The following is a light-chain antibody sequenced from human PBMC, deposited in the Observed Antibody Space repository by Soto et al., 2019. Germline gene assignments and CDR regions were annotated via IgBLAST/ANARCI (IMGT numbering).Light chain of an antibody. J-gene: IGKJ2*01. CDR2: DAI. Sequence: EIVLTQSRGTVYLSPGERATLSCRASQSVSGRHIAWYQQKLGQAPRLLIHDAIYRATGVPDRISGSGSETNFIITISRLEPEDFAVYFCQQYDNSPYNFGLGTRLEIK. CDR1: QSVSGRH. CDR3: QQYDNSPYN. V-gene: IGKV3-20*01.